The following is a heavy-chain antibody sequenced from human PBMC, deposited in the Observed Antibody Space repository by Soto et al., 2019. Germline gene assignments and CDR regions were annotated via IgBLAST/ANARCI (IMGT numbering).Heavy chain of an antibody. CDR2: INHSGST. Sequence: PSDTLSLTCAVYGGSFSGYYWSWIRQPPGKGLEWIGEINHSGSTNYNPSLKSRVTISVDTSKNQFSLKLGSVTAADTAVYYCARARTHGYSHGYVIRNWFDPRGQGTLVNVSS. J-gene: IGHJ5*02. CDR1: GGSFSGYY. D-gene: IGHD5-18*01. CDR3: ARARTHGYSHGYVIRNWFDP. V-gene: IGHV4-34*01.